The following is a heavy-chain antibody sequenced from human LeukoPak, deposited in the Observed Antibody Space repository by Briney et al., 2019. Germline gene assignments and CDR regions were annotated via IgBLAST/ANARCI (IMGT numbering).Heavy chain of an antibody. CDR3: ASGELGSGFDY. Sequence: PSETLSLTCTVSGGSLTGYYWSWIRQPPGQGLEWIGYIFYTGYTNSNPSLRSRVAMSIDTSKNRFSLNLSSVTAADTAVYYCASGELGSGFDYWGQATLVTVSS. CDR1: GGSLTGYY. V-gene: IGHV4-59*01. J-gene: IGHJ4*02. CDR2: IFYTGYT. D-gene: IGHD6-19*01.